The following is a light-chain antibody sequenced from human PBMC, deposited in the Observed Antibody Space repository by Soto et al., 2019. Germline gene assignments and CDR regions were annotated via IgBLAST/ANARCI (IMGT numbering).Light chain of an antibody. CDR1: QSLAYIDGNTY. CDR3: MQGTHWPPYT. Sequence: DVVMTQSPLSLPVTLGQPASISCRSSQSLAYIDGNTYLNWFRQRPGQYPRRLIYQVSNRDSGVPDRFSGSGSGTDFTLKISRVEADDVGVYYCMQGTHWPPYTFGQGTKLEIK. CDR2: QVS. V-gene: IGKV2-30*01. J-gene: IGKJ2*01.